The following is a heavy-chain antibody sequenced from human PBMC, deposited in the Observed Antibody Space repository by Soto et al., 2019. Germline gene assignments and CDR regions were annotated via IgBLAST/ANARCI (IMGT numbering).Heavy chain of an antibody. CDR3: SRGDY. CDR1: GESIDTAGYY. Sequence: QVQLQESGPRLVRPSQTLSLTCTVSGESIDTAGYYWTWIRQRPGKGLEWLGFISHSGATYYNSSLKSRLSISLDPSQNPFSLKVSSVNAADTAVYFCSRGDYWGQGMLVTVSS. CDR2: ISHSGAT. J-gene: IGHJ4*02. V-gene: IGHV4-30-4*01.